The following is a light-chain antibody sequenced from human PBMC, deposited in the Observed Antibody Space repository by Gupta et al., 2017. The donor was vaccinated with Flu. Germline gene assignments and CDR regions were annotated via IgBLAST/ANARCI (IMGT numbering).Light chain of an antibody. CDR3: QQRDRTTYT. CDR2: AAS. V-gene: IGKV1-39*01. J-gene: IGKJ2*01. Sequence: PSSLSASVGDSVTITCRASQTIGKYLNWYQQQAGTAPKLLIFAASTLQSGVPSRFSGDGAGRDFTLTINSLRPEDFATYYCQQRDRTTYTFGQGTKVEI. CDR1: QTIGKY.